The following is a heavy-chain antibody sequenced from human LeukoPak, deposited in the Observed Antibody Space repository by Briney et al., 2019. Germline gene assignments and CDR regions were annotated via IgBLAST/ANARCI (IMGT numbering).Heavy chain of an antibody. Sequence: GASVKVSCKASGYTFTLYGISWVRQAPGQGLEWRGWISPHNGDTNYAQKFQGRVTMTTDTSTSTAYMELRSLRSDDTAVFYCARERGGIGFKGDYWGQGTLVTVSS. J-gene: IGHJ4*02. CDR3: ARERGGIGFKGDY. CDR2: ISPHNGDT. D-gene: IGHD3-16*01. CDR1: GYTFTLYG. V-gene: IGHV1-18*01.